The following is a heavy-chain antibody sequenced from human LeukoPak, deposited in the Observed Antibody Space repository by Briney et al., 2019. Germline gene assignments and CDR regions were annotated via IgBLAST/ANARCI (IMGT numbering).Heavy chain of an antibody. J-gene: IGHJ4*02. CDR1: GFIFGSYW. D-gene: IGHD6-13*01. CDR3: ARGVTSAWYLRYYFEY. V-gene: IGHV3-7*03. CDR2: IKQDGSET. Sequence: GGSLRLSSAASGFIFGSYWMSWVRQVPGKGLEWVANIKQDGSETYYVDSVEGRFTISRDNAKNSLFLQMNSLRADDTALYYCARGVTSAWYLRYYFEYWGQGILVTVSS.